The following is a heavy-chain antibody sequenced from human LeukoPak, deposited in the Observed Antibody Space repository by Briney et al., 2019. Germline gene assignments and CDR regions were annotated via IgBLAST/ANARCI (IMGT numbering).Heavy chain of an antibody. V-gene: IGHV3-23*01. CDR3: AKGGVYSSGWGYFDY. Sequence: GGSLRLSCAASGFTFSSYAMSWVRQAPGKGLEWVSAISGSGGSTYYADSVKGRFTISRDNSKNTLYLQMNTLRAEDTAIYYCAKGGVYSSGWGYFDYWGQGTLVTVSS. D-gene: IGHD6-19*01. CDR2: ISGSGGST. CDR1: GFTFSSYA. J-gene: IGHJ4*02.